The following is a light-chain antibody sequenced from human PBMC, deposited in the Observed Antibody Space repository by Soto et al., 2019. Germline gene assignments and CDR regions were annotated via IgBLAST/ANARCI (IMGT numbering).Light chain of an antibody. J-gene: IGKJ1*01. CDR2: SAS. CDR1: QRIGTF. CDR3: QLSNNVWT. V-gene: IGKV1-39*01. Sequence: DIQVTQSPSSLSASVGDSVTITCRTSQRIGTFVKWYQQRQGRAPKLLIYSASTLQSGVPSRFSAGGSRTDFTLTITSLQPEDSATYYCQLSNNVWTFGQGTKVDIK.